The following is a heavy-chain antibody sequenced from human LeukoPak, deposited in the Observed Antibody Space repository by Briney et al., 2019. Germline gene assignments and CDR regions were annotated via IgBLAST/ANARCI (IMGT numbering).Heavy chain of an antibody. CDR2: IYYSGST. V-gene: IGHV4-39*01. Sequence: KPSETLSLTCTVSGGSISSSSYYWGWIRQPPGKGLEWIGSIYYSGSTYYNPSLKSRVTISVDTSKNQFSLKLSSVTAADTAVYYCARHGGSYDSSGYYYVVPRDYYYYGMDVWGQGTTVTVSS. D-gene: IGHD3-22*01. J-gene: IGHJ6*02. CDR3: ARHGGSYDSSGYYYVVPRDYYYYGMDV. CDR1: GGSISSSSYY.